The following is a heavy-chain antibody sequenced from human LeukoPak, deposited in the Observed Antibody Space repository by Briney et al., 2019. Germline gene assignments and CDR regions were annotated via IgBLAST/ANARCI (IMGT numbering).Heavy chain of an antibody. D-gene: IGHD6-13*01. CDR2: INPNSGGT. CDR1: GYTFTGYY. J-gene: IGHJ4*02. CDR3: ARARSSWSSLAFDY. V-gene: IGHV1-2*06. Sequence: ASVKVSCKASGYTFTGYYMHWVRQAPGQGLEWMGRINPNSGGTNYAQKFQGRVTMTRDTSISTAYMELSRLRSDGTAVYYCARARSSWSSLAFDYWGQGTLVTVSS.